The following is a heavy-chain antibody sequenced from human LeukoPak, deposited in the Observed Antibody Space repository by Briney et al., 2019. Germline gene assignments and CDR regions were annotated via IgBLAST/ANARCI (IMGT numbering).Heavy chain of an antibody. J-gene: IGHJ6*03. CDR1: GFTFNSSA. D-gene: IGHD2/OR15-2a*01. V-gene: IGHV3-23*01. CDR3: AKVSHSTNYYHYYMDV. Sequence: PGGSLRLSCAASGFTFNSSAMNWVRQAPGKGLEWVSDISGSGGSTYSADSVRRRFTISRDNSKNTLYLQMNSLRAEDTAIYYCAKVSHSTNYYHYYMDVWGKGTTVTVSS. CDR2: ISGSGGST.